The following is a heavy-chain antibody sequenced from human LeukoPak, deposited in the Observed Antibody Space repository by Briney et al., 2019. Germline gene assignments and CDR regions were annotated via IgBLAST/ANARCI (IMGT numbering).Heavy chain of an antibody. CDR3: ARGRSQLAALVYYYYYMDV. Sequence: GASVKVSCKASGYTFTSYDINWVRQATGQGLEWMGWMNPNSGNTGYAQKFQGRVTMTRNTSISTAYMELSGLRSEDTAVYYCARGRSQLAALVYYYYYMDVWGKGTTVTVSS. D-gene: IGHD6-6*01. J-gene: IGHJ6*03. V-gene: IGHV1-8*01. CDR1: GYTFTSYD. CDR2: MNPNSGNT.